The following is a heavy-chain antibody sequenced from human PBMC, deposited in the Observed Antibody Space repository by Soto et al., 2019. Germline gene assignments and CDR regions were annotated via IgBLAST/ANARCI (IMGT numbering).Heavy chain of an antibody. V-gene: IGHV3-30*18. Sequence: QVQLVESGGGVVQPGRSLRLSCAASGFTFSSYGMHWVRQAPGKGLEWVAVISYDGSNKYYADSVKGRFTISRDNSKNTLYLQMNSLRAEDTAVYYCAKERAVTLYYYYGMDVWGQGTTVTVSS. CDR1: GFTFSSYG. CDR2: ISYDGSNK. CDR3: AKERAVTLYYYYGMDV. D-gene: IGHD4-17*01. J-gene: IGHJ6*02.